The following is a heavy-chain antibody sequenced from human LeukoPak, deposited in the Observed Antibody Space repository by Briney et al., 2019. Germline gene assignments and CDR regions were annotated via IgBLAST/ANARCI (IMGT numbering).Heavy chain of an antibody. J-gene: IGHJ5*02. V-gene: IGHV1-2*02. CDR3: ATTRSGYSTGWFDP. D-gene: IGHD3-3*01. CDR2: INPNSGGT. CDR1: GYTFTGYY. Sequence: ASVKVSCKASGYTFTGYYMHWVRQAPGQGLEWMGWINPNSGGTNYAQKFQGRVTMTRDTSISTAYMELSRLRSDDTAVYYCATTRSGYSTGWFDPWGQGTLVTVSS.